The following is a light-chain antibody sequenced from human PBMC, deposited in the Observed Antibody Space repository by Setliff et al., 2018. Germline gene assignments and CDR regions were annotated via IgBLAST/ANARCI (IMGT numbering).Light chain of an antibody. Sequence: QSALTQPPSASGSPEQSVTISCTGTSSDVGGYNYVSWYQQHPGKAPKLMIYEVSKRPSGVPDRFSGSKSGNTASLTVSGLQAEDEADYYCSSYAGSNTPYVFGTGTKV. CDR3: SSYAGSNTPYV. J-gene: IGLJ1*01. CDR1: SSDVGGYNY. V-gene: IGLV2-8*01. CDR2: EVS.